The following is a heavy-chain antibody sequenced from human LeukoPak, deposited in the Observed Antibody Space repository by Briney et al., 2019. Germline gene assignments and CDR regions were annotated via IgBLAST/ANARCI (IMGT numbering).Heavy chain of an antibody. CDR1: GFSFSDHF. J-gene: IGHJ4*02. D-gene: IGHD2/OR15-2a*01. CDR2: TRNQAHSYTT. Sequence: GGSLRLSCVASGFSFSDHFMDWVRQAPGKGLEWVGRTRNQAHSYTTQYAASVEGRFTITRDESKNSLYLQMNSLKIEDTAVYYCARTGLLSSFDYWGQGTLVTVSS. CDR3: ARTGLLSSFDY. V-gene: IGHV3-72*01.